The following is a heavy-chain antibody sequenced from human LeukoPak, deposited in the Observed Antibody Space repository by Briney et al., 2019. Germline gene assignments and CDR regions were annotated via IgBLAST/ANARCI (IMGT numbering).Heavy chain of an antibody. V-gene: IGHV1-69*06. CDR1: GGTFNSYA. J-gene: IGHJ4*02. D-gene: IGHD6-19*01. Sequence: SVKVSCKASGGTFNSYAISWVRQAPGQGLEWMGGIIPMSDTANYPQKFRGRLTITADIPTSTVYMELSSLRSEDTAVYYCARRDSSGWNYFDYWGQGTLVTVSS. CDR3: ARRDSSGWNYFDY. CDR2: IIPMSDTA.